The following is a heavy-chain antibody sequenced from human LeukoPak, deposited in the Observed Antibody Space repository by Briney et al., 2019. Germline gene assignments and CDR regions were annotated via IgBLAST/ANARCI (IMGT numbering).Heavy chain of an antibody. CDR1: GFTFSSYE. CDR3: ARDFPSGRYYYV. D-gene: IGHD1-26*01. J-gene: IGHJ4*02. CDR2: ISSGGSTI. Sequence: HPGGSLRLSCAASGFTFSSYEMNSVSQDPGKGLEWVSYISSGGSTIYYADSVKGRFTISRDNAKNSLYLQMNSLRDEDTALYYCARDFPSGRYYYVWGQGTLVTVSS. V-gene: IGHV3-48*03.